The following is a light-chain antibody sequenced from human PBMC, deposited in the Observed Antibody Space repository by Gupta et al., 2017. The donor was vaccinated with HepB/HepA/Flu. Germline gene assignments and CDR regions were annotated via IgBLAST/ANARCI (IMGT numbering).Light chain of an antibody. J-gene: IGLJ2*01. CDR2: KDN. CDR3: QAWDSNTVV. CDR1: KLGDKY. V-gene: IGLV3-1*01. Sequence: SYELTQPPSVSVSPGQTASITCSGDKLGDKYASWYQQKPGQSPVLVIYKDNKRPSGIPERFSGSNSGNTATLTISGTQPMDEADYYCQAWDSNTVVFGGGTKLTVL.